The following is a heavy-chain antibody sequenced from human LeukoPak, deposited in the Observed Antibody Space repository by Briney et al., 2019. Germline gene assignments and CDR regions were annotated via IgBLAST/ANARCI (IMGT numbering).Heavy chain of an antibody. CDR1: GFTFSYYG. V-gene: IGHV3-30*02. CDR2: IRYDGNDK. CDR3: AKDLMRDRWFGES. J-gene: IGHJ5*02. D-gene: IGHD3-10*01. Sequence: GGSLRLSCAASGFTFSYYGFHWVRQAPGKGLEWVVFIRYDGNDKFYAESVKGRFTISRDTSRNTLYLQMNSLRLEDTAVYYCAKDLMRDRWFGESWGQGTLVTVSS.